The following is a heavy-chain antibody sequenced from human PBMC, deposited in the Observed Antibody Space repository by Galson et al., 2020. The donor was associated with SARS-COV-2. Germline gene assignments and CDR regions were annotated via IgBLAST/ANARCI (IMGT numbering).Heavy chain of an antibody. Sequence: SGPTLVTPTQTPTLTCTFSGFSHSTSGVGVGWIRQPPGKALERLALIYWEDDTRYSPSLKSRLTITKDTAKNQVVLTMTNMDPVDTATYDRAVGGLYYNDSVDVWCQGATVAVSS. J-gene: IGHJ6*02. V-gene: IGHV2-5*02. CDR3: AVGGLYYNDSVDV. CDR1: GFSHSTSGVG. CDR2: IYWEDDT. D-gene: IGHD1-26*01.